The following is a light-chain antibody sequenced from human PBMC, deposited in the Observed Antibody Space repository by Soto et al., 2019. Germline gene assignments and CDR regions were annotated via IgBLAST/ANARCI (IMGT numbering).Light chain of an antibody. J-gene: IGLJ1*01. CDR2: SDY. V-gene: IGLV1-44*01. Sequence: QAVVTQPPSASGTPGLRVTISCSGGTSNIGSNAVSWHQQLPGTAPKLLIYSDYQRPSDVPDRFSGSKSGTSASLAISGLQSEDEADYYCAAWDDGLDGYVFGTATKVTVL. CDR1: TSNIGSNA. CDR3: AAWDDGLDGYV.